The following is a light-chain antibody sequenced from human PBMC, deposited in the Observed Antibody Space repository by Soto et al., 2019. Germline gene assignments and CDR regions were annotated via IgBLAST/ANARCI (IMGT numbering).Light chain of an antibody. CDR3: SSYTTAGTYV. Sequence: QSALTQPASVSGSPGQSITISCTGTSSDVGSYNLVSWYQQHPGKAPKLMIYEGSKRPSGVSNRFSGSKSANTASLTISGLQAEDEADYYCSSYTTAGTYVFGPGTKVTVL. CDR1: SSDVGSYNL. V-gene: IGLV2-14*02. J-gene: IGLJ1*01. CDR2: EGS.